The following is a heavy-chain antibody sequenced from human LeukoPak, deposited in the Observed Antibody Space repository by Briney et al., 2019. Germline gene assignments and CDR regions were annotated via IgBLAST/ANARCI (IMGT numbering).Heavy chain of an antibody. D-gene: IGHD3-22*01. J-gene: IGHJ4*02. Sequence: GGSLRLSCAASGFTFSDYVMSWVRQAPGKGLEWVSSISGSGGSTHYADSVKGRFTISRDKTKNTLYLQMNSLRAEDTAVYYCAKSAYYDASGYYREYYFDYWGQGTLVTVSS. CDR2: ISGSGGST. CDR3: AKSAYYDASGYYREYYFDY. V-gene: IGHV3-23*01. CDR1: GFTFSDYV.